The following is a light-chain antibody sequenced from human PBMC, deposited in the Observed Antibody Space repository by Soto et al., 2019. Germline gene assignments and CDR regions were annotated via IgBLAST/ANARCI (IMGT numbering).Light chain of an antibody. CDR1: QSVSSY. CDR2: DAS. J-gene: IGKJ2*01. CDR3: QQRSNWPPYT. Sequence: EIVLTQSPATLSLSPGERATLSCRASQSVSSYLACYQQKPGQAPRLLIYDASNRATGTPARFSGSGSETDFTLTISSLEPEDFAVYYCQQRSNWPPYTFGQGTKLEIK. V-gene: IGKV3-11*01.